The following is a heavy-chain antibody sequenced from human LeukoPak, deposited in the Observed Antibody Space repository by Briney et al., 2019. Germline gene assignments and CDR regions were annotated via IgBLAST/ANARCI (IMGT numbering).Heavy chain of an antibody. D-gene: IGHD5-18*01. J-gene: IGHJ4*02. CDR2: IIPILGIA. V-gene: IGHV1-69*04. Sequence: SVKVSCKASGGTFSSYAISWVRQAPGQGLEWMGRIIPILGIANYAQKFQGRVTITTDESTSTAYMELSSLRSEDTAVYYCARDSKEYSLKTAMAYYWGQGTLVTVSS. CDR3: ARDSKEYSLKTAMAYY. CDR1: GGTFSSYA.